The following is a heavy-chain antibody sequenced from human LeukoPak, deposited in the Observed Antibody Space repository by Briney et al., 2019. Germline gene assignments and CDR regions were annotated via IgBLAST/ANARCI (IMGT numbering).Heavy chain of an antibody. D-gene: IGHD5-12*01. CDR2: IKSKTDGRTT. J-gene: IGHJ4*02. CDR1: GFTFSNAR. CDR3: NLRATRALEY. V-gene: IGHV3-15*01. Sequence: GGSLRLSCAASGFTFSNARMSWVRQAPGKGLEWVGRIKSKTDGRTTDYAGQVKDTFTIARDDSKNTLYLQMNSLKTEGTAVYYCNLRATRALEYWGQGTLVTVSS.